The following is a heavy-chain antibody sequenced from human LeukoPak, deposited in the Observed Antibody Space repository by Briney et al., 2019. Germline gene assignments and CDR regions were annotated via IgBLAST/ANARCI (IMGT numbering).Heavy chain of an antibody. CDR2: IYSTGSA. CDR1: GGSLSSYY. D-gene: IGHD5-12*01. Sequence: SETLSLTCTVSGGSLSSYYWSWIRQPPGKGLEWIGYIYSTGSANYNPSLKSRVTLSVDTAKNQFSLKLNSVTAADTAVYYCARMGGYSGYATHWGQGTLVTVSS. V-gene: IGHV4-59*08. J-gene: IGHJ4*02. CDR3: ARMGGYSGYATH.